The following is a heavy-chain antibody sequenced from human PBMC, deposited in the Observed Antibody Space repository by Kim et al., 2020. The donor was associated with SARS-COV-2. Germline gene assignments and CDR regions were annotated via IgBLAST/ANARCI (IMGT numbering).Heavy chain of an antibody. Sequence: TDYSAHVKGRFTSSRDDSKNTLYLQMNSLKAEDTDVYYCTTVQWFGEPGFWGQGTLVTVSS. D-gene: IGHD3-10*01. J-gene: IGHJ4*02. CDR3: TTVQWFGEPGF. CDR2: T. V-gene: IGHV3-15*01.